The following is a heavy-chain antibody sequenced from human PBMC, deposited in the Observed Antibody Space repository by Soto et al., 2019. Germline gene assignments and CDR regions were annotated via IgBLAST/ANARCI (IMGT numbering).Heavy chain of an antibody. CDR3: VIRVSGNYDY. CDR1: GFTFSSYD. D-gene: IGHD1-7*01. Sequence: EVQLAESGGGMVQPGGSLRLSCVASGFTFSSYDMHWVRQAQGKGLEYVSSISSNGGTTYYGTSVKGRFTISRDNSKNTLYLQMCSLRAEDMAVYYCVIRVSGNYDYWGQGTLVTVSS. J-gene: IGHJ4*02. CDR2: ISSNGGTT. V-gene: IGHV3-64*01.